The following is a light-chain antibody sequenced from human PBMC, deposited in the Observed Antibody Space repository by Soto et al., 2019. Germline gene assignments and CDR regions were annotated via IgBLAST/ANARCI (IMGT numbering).Light chain of an antibody. Sequence: DVVMTQSPLSLPVTPGEPASISCRSSQSLLHSNGYNYLDWYLQKPGQSPQLLSYLGSNRAAGVPDRLSGSGSGTDFTLKISRVEAEDIEVYYCMQVLPTPTFGGGTQVEIK. J-gene: IGKJ4*02. CDR1: QSLLHSNGYNY. CDR2: LGS. CDR3: MQVLPTPT. V-gene: IGKV2-28*01.